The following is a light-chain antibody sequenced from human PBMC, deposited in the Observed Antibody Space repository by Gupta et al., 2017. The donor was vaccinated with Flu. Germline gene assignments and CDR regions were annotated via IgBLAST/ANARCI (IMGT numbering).Light chain of an antibody. Sequence: EIVLTQSPATLSLSPGERATLSCRASQSVGTYLAWYQQKPGQTPRLLIYDAPNRATGIPARFSGSGSGTDFTLTISSLEPEDFAVYYCQKRSNWPPYTFGQGTRLEIK. CDR2: DAP. J-gene: IGKJ2*01. CDR1: QSVGTY. V-gene: IGKV3-11*01. CDR3: QKRSNWPPYT.